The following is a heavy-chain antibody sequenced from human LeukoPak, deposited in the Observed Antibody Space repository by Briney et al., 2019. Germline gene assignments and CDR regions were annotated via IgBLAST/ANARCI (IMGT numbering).Heavy chain of an antibody. CDR1: GGSISSYY. CDR2: INYSGIT. J-gene: IGHJ4*02. CDR3: ARQGSGWLIDY. D-gene: IGHD6-19*01. Sequence: SETLSLTCTVSGGSISSYYWSWIRQPPGKGLEWIGYINYSGITNYNPSLKSRVSISVDTSKNQFSLKLSSVTAADTAVYYCARQGSGWLIDYWGQGTLVTVSS. V-gene: IGHV4-59*08.